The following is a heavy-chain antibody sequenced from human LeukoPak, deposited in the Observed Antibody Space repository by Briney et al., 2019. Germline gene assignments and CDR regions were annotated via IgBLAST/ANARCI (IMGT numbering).Heavy chain of an antibody. CDR3: ARYRKPYIVEDAFDI. Sequence: GGSLRLSCAASGFTFSSSGMNWGRQAPGQGLEWVAVIWYDGSNKYYADSVKGRFTISRDNSKNTLYLQMNSLRAEDTAVYYCARYRKPYIVEDAFDIWGQGTMVTVSS. CDR1: GFTFSSSG. V-gene: IGHV3-33*01. J-gene: IGHJ3*02. D-gene: IGHD2-15*01. CDR2: IWYDGSNK.